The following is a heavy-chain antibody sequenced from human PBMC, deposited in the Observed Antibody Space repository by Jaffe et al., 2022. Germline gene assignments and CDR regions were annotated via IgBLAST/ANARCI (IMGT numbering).Heavy chain of an antibody. CDR2: IYYTGST. CDR1: GDSISSSSYY. D-gene: IGHD3-3*01. J-gene: IGHJ3*02. V-gene: IGHV4-39*01. CDR3: ARLGGITLFGVVITPSADAFDI. Sequence: QLQLQESGPGLVKPSETLSLTCTVSGDSISSSSYYWGWIRQPPGKGLEWIGSIYYTGSTYYSPSLKSRVTISVDTSKNQFSLNLSSVTAADTAVYYCARLGGITLFGVVITPSADAFDIWGQGTMVTVSS.